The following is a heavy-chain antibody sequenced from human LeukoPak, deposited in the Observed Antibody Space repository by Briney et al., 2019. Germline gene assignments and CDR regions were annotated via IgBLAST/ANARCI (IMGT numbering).Heavy chain of an antibody. Sequence: PSETLSLTYTVSGGSISSGGYYWSWIRQHPGKGLEWIGYIYYSGSTYYNPSLKSRVTISVDTSKNQFSLKLSSVTAADTAVYYCARAKGMYYYDSSGRTLDFDYWGQGTLVTVSS. V-gene: IGHV4-31*03. J-gene: IGHJ4*02. CDR1: GGSISSGGYY. D-gene: IGHD3-22*01. CDR3: ARAKGMYYYDSSGRTLDFDY. CDR2: IYYSGST.